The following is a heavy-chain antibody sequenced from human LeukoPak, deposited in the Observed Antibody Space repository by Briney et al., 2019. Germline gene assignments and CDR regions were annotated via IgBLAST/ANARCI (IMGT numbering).Heavy chain of an antibody. D-gene: IGHD6-6*01. Sequence: SETLSLTCAVSGYSISSGYYWGWIRQPPGKGLEWIGSIYHSGSTYYNPSLKSRVTISVDTSKNQFSLKLSSVTAADTAVYYCARHAYSSSGRADYWGQGTLVTVSS. CDR2: IYHSGST. V-gene: IGHV4-38-2*01. J-gene: IGHJ4*02. CDR3: ARHAYSSSGRADY. CDR1: GYSISSGYY.